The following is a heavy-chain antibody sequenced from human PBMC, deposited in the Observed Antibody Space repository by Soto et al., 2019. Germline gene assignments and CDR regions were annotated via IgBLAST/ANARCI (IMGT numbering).Heavy chain of an antibody. J-gene: IGHJ6*03. CDR2: IYYSGST. V-gene: IGHV4-59*08. CDR1: GGSISSHY. D-gene: IGHD6-13*01. Sequence: PSETLSLTCTVSGGSISSHYWSWIRQPPGKGLEWIGYIYYSGSTNYNPSLKSRVTISVDTSKNQFSLKLSSVTAADTAVYYCARWPAAAGTFTGIYYYYIDIWGKGTTVTVS. CDR3: ARWPAAAGTFTGIYYYYIDI.